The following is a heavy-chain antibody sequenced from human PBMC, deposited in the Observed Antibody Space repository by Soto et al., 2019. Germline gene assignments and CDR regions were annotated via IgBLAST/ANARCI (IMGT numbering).Heavy chain of an antibody. D-gene: IGHD1-26*01. J-gene: IGHJ5*02. CDR2: ISLYSDGT. Sequence: ALVQVSCKTSGYTFSNYGITCVRQAPGQPLEWLGWISLYSDGTNYAQKFQGRVSMTTDTSTTTAYMELRSLSSDDTAVYYCARVVPGAEAWFGTWGQGTLVTVSS. CDR1: GYTFSNYG. CDR3: ARVVPGAEAWFGT. V-gene: IGHV1-18*01.